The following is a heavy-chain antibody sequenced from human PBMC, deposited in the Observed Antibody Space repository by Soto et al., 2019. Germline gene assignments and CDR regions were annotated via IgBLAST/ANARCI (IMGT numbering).Heavy chain of an antibody. J-gene: IGHJ6*02. CDR1: GGTFSSYA. CDR2: IIPIFGTA. Sequence: ASVKVSCKASGGTFSSYAISWVRQAPGQGLEWMGGIIPIFGTANYAQKFQGRVTITADESTSTAYMELSSLRYEDTAVYYCARECTNGRRIPIDYGMDVWGQGTTVTVSS. D-gene: IGHD2-8*01. V-gene: IGHV1-69*13. CDR3: ARECTNGRRIPIDYGMDV.